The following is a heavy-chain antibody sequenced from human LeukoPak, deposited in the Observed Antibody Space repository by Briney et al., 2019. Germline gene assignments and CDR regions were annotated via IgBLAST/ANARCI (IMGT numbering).Heavy chain of an antibody. Sequence: GGSLRLSCAVSGLIFSSYSMNWVRQAPGKGLEWVSSISTSSIYIYYAYSVKGRFTISRDNAKNSLYLQMNSLRAEDTAVYYCAKDRYYYDSSGYSPFQHWGQGTLVTVSS. CDR2: ISTSSIYI. CDR1: GLIFSSYS. D-gene: IGHD3-22*01. V-gene: IGHV3-21*01. J-gene: IGHJ1*01. CDR3: AKDRYYYDSSGYSPFQH.